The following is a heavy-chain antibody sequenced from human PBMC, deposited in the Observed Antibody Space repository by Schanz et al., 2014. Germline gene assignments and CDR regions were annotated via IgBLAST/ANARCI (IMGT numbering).Heavy chain of an antibody. CDR1: GASIRSHY. V-gene: IGHV4-4*07. CDR2: IYSSGST. CDR3: ATGVGSYALNAFDM. J-gene: IGHJ3*02. D-gene: IGHD1-26*01. Sequence: QVQLQESGPGLVKPSETLSLTCTVSGASIRSHYWSWIRQPAGKGLEWIGHIYSSGSTNYNPSLKSRVTMSVDTSKNQFSLKLSSVTAADTAVYYCATGVGSYALNAFDMWGQGTMVTVSS.